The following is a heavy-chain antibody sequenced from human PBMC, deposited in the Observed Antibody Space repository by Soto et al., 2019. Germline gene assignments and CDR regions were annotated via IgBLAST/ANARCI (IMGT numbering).Heavy chain of an antibody. CDR1: GLTFSSYW. J-gene: IGHJ5*02. V-gene: IGHV3-7*03. CDR2: IKPDGSEK. Sequence: EGQLVESGGGLVQPGGSLRLSCEASGLTFSSYWMTWVRQAPGKGLEWVADIKPDGSEKYYVDSVEGRFTISRDNAKNSIYLEMNSLRVEDTAVYYCARSITTLGVVTISDDNWFAPWGQGTPVTVSS. D-gene: IGHD3-3*01. CDR3: ARSITTLGVVTISDDNWFAP.